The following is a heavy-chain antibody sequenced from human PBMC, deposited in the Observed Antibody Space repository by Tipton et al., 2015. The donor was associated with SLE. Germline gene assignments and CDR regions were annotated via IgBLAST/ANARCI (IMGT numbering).Heavy chain of an antibody. D-gene: IGHD4-17*01. V-gene: IGHV3-48*03. Sequence: SLRLSCAASGFTFGSYEMSWVRQAPGKGLEWVSSISSSGSTIYYADSVQGRFTISRDNAKNSLYLQMNSLRAEDTAVYYCARDDYGDYELFDYWGQGTLVTVSS. CDR3: ARDDYGDYELFDY. CDR2: ISSSGSTI. J-gene: IGHJ4*02. CDR1: GFTFGSYE.